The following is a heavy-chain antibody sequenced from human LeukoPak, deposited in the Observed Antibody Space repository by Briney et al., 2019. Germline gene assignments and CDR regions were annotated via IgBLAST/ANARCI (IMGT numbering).Heavy chain of an antibody. Sequence: PGGSLRLSCAASGFTFSSYAMHWVRQAPGKGLEWVAVISYDGSNKFYADSVKGRFTLSRDNPKNTLYLQMNSLRIEDTAVYYCGRGSVGFGELNYWGQGTLVTVSS. CDR1: GFTFSSYA. V-gene: IGHV3-30-3*01. J-gene: IGHJ4*02. CDR3: GRGSVGFGELNY. D-gene: IGHD3-10*01. CDR2: ISYDGSNK.